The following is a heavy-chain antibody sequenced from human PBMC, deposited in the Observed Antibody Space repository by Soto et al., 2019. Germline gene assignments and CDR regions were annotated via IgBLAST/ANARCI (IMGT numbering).Heavy chain of an antibody. CDR3: ARDRCSGGSCYFSYYYGMDV. D-gene: IGHD2-15*01. CDR1: GGSFSDYY. Sequence: PSETLSLTCAVYGGSFSDYYWTWIRQPPGKGLEWIGEIKHSGTTTHNPSLKSRVTMSVDTSKNQFSLKLSSVTAADTAVYYCARDRCSGGSCYFSYYYGMDVWGQGTTVTVSS. V-gene: IGHV4-34*01. J-gene: IGHJ6*02. CDR2: IKHSGTT.